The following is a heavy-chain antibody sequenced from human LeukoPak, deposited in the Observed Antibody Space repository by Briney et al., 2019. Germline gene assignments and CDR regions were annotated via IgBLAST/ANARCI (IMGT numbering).Heavy chain of an antibody. D-gene: IGHD6-19*01. CDR2: ISGYNGDT. CDR3: ARDPSNTSGRFWFLDV. J-gene: IGHJ2*01. V-gene: IGHV1-18*04. CDR1: GYTFTTYY. Sequence: GASVKVSCKASGYTFTTYYMDWVRQAPGQGLEWMGWISGYNGDTIYAQKFQGRVTMTTETSTNTAYMEVWSLRSDDTAVYYCARDPSNTSGRFWFLDVWGRGTLVTVSA.